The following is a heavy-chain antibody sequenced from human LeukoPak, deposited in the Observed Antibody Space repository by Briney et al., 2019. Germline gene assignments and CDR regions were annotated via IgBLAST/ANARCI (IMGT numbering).Heavy chain of an antibody. CDR2: IYYSGST. V-gene: IGHV4-59*01. Sequence: SSETLSLTCTVSGGSISSYYWSWIRQPPGKGLEWIGYIYYSGSTYYNPSLKSRVTISVDTSKNQFSLRLSSVTAADTAVYYCARAVATGVDWFDPWGQGTLVTVSS. CDR1: GGSISSYY. J-gene: IGHJ5*02. D-gene: IGHD5-12*01. CDR3: ARAVATGVDWFDP.